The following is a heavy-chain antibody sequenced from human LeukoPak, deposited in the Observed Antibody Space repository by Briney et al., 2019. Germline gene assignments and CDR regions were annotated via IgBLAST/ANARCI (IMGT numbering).Heavy chain of an antibody. J-gene: IGHJ3*02. CDR2: IYSSGST. D-gene: IGHD5/OR15-5a*01. CDR1: GGSISSSNYY. CDR3: ARGASSPYAFDI. Sequence: SETLSLTCSVSGGSISSSNYYWDWIRQPPGKGLEWIGSIYSSGSTYYNPSLKSRVTISVDTSKNQFSLKLSSVTAADTAVYYCARGASSPYAFDIWGQGTMVTVSS. V-gene: IGHV4-39*07.